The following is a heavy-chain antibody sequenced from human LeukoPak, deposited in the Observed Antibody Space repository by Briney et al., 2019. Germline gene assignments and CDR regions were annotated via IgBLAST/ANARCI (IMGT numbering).Heavy chain of an antibody. CDR1: GFTFSSYA. Sequence: PGGSLRLSCAASGFTFSSYAMSWVRQAPGKGLEWVSAISGSGGSTYYADSVKGRFTISGDNSKNTLYLQMNSLRAEDTAVYYCAKSIVGATEFDYWGQGTLVTVSS. CDR2: ISGSGGST. CDR3: AKSIVGATEFDY. J-gene: IGHJ4*02. D-gene: IGHD1-26*01. V-gene: IGHV3-23*01.